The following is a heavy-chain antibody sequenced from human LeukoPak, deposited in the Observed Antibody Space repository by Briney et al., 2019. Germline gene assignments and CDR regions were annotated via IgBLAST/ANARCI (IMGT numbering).Heavy chain of an antibody. J-gene: IGHJ3*02. V-gene: IGHV1-18*01. CDR1: GYTFTSYG. CDR3: ARALRPVGATYGEKDAFDI. Sequence: GASVKVSCKASGYTFTSYGMSWVRQAPGQGLEWLGWISGYNGNTNYAQKVQGRVTMTTDRSTSTAYMELRSLRSDDTAVYYCARALRPVGATYGEKDAFDIWGQGTMVTVSS. CDR2: ISGYNGNT. D-gene: IGHD1-26*01.